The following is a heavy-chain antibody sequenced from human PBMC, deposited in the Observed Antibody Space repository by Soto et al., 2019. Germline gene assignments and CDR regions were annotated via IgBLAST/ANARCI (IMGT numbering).Heavy chain of an antibody. CDR2: ISGNGGST. CDR3: ATGRSLTLYGSGSYYYGYYYYGRDV. J-gene: IGHJ6*02. D-gene: IGHD3-10*01. V-gene: IGHV3-64*01. Sequence: PGGSLRLSCAASGFTFSSYAMHWVRQAPGKGLEYVSAISGNGGSTYYANSVKGRFTISRDNSKNTLYLQMGSLRAEDMAVYYCATGRSLTLYGSGSYYYGYYYYGRDVWGQGTTVTVS. CDR1: GFTFSSYA.